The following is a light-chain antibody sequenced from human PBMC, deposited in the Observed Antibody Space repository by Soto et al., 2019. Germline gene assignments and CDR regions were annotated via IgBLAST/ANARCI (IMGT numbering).Light chain of an antibody. CDR3: MRGSHWPWS. CDR2: KVS. J-gene: IGKJ1*01. CDR1: QSLVYSDGNTY. V-gene: IGKV2-30*01. Sequence: DFLMTQSPLSLPVTLGQPASMSCRSSQSLVYSDGNTYLNWFQQSPVQSPRRLIYKVSNRDSGVPDRFSGSGSGTNFTLKINRVEAEDVGVYYCMRGSHWPWSFGQGTKVVSK.